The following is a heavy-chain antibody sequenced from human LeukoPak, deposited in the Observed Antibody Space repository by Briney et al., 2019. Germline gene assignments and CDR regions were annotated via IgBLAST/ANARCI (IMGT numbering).Heavy chain of an antibody. CDR3: TRVGGSNAFDI. J-gene: IGHJ3*02. D-gene: IGHD1-26*01. CDR2: INSDGSST. CDR1: GFTFSSYW. Sequence: GGSLRLSCAASGFTFSSYWVHWVRQAPGKGLVWVSPINSDGSSTSYADSVKGRFTISRDNAKNTLSLQMDSLRAEDTAVYYCTRVGGSNAFDIWGQGTMVIVSS. V-gene: IGHV3-74*01.